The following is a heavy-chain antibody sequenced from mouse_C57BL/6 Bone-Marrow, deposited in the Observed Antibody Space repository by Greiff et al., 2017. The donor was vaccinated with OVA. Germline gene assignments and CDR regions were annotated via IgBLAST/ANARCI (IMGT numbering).Heavy chain of an antibody. Sequence: VQLQQSGPELVKPGASVKISCKASGYTFADYYMNWVKQSHGKSLEWIGDINPNNGGTSYNQKFKGKATLTVDKSSSTAYMELRSLTSEDSAVYYCAFDYGYDVLDYWGQGTTLTVSS. J-gene: IGHJ2*01. CDR3: AFDYGYDVLDY. CDR1: GYTFADYY. D-gene: IGHD2-2*01. V-gene: IGHV1-26*01. CDR2: INPNNGGT.